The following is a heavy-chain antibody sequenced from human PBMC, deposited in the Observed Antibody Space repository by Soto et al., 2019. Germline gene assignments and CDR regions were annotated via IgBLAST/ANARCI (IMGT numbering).Heavy chain of an antibody. CDR2: ISYDGSNK. Sequence: PGGSLRLSCAASGFTLSSYAMHWVRQAPGKGLEWVAVISYDGSNKYYADSVKGRFTISRDNSKNTLYLQMNSLSAEDTAVYYCARTVTTSYYGMDVWGQGTTVTVSS. CDR1: GFTLSSYA. CDR3: ARTVTTSYYGMDV. V-gene: IGHV3-30-3*01. J-gene: IGHJ6*02. D-gene: IGHD4-17*01.